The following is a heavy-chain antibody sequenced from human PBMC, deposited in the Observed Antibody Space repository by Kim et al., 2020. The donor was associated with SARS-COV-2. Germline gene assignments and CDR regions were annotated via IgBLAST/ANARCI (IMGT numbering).Heavy chain of an antibody. CDR1: GAAFDDYY. CDR2: IHYNGKN. D-gene: IGHD2-15*01. J-gene: IGHJ4*02. V-gene: IGHV4-59*12. CDR3: ARKRADCSGFIDS. Sequence: SETLSLTCTVSGAAFDDYYWSWIRQPPGKGLEWIGYIHYNGKNNYNPSLQSRSTLSLDASRNQFSLTLNFVTAADSAVYYCARKRADCSGFIDSWGQGTLVTVSS.